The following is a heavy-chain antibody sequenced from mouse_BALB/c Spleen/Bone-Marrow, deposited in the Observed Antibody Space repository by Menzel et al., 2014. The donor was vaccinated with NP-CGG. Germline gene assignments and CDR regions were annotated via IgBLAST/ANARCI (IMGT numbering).Heavy chain of an antibody. J-gene: IGHJ3*01. Sequence: QVQLQQPGAELVKPGAPVKLSCKASGYTFTSYWMNWVKQRPGRGLEWIGRIDPSDSETHYNQKFKDKATLTVDKSSSTAYIQLSSLTSEDSAVYYCARTYYGNYAWFAHWGQGTLVTVSA. CDR2: IDPSDSET. CDR3: ARTYYGNYAWFAH. D-gene: IGHD2-1*01. CDR1: GYTFTSYW. V-gene: IGHV1-69*02.